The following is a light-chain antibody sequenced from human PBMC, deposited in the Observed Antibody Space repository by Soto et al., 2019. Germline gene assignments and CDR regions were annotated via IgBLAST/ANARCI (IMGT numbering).Light chain of an antibody. CDR3: QQSFLTPFT. CDR1: QRIDKY. CDR2: GAS. J-gene: IGKJ4*01. Sequence: DIQMTQSPTALSASVGDTVTITCRASQRIDKYLDWYQQKPGKAPKVLIFGASSLHTGVPSRFSGSGSGTDFTLTISSLQLEDFAIYFCQQSFLTPFTFGGGSKLEIK. V-gene: IGKV1-39*01.